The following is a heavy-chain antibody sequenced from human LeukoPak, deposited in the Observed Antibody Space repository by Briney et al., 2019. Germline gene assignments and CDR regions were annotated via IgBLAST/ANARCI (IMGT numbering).Heavy chain of an antibody. CDR3: ASSSVMETASGFDY. CDR1: GGSISSYS. D-gene: IGHD2-21*02. Sequence: PSETLSLTCTVSGGSISSYSWSWIRQPAGQGLEWIGRIYTSGNSNYNPSLKNRVTMSIDTSKKQFSLRMTSVTDADTAVYYCASSSVMETASGFDYWGQGFLVTVSS. CDR2: IYTSGNS. J-gene: IGHJ4*02. V-gene: IGHV4-4*07.